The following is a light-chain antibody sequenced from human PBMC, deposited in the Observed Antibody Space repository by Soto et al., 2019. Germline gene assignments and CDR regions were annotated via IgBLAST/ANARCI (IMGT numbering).Light chain of an antibody. CDR2: GAS. J-gene: IGKJ1*01. CDR3: QQYGSSAWT. CDR1: QSVSSTY. Sequence: ELVLTQSPGTLSLSPGERATLSCRASQSVSSTYLAWYQQKPGQAPRLLIYGASSRATGIPDRFSGSGSGTDFTLTISRPEPEDFAVYYCQQYGSSAWTFGQGTKVEIK. V-gene: IGKV3-20*01.